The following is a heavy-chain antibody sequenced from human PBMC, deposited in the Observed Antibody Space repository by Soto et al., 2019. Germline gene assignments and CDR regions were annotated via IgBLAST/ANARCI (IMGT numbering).Heavy chain of an antibody. J-gene: IGHJ4*02. CDR2: ISASGATP. CDR3: AKVNFRGELPDEHYFDY. D-gene: IGHD1-26*01. V-gene: IGHV3-23*01. CDR1: GFTFVTYA. Sequence: EAQLLESGGGLTQPGGSLRLSCSASGFTFVTYAISWVRQAPGKGLEWVASISASGATPDYADSVKGRFTISRDASKNMVHLQMNNVRVEDTALYYCAKVNFRGELPDEHYFDYGGQGTLVTVSS.